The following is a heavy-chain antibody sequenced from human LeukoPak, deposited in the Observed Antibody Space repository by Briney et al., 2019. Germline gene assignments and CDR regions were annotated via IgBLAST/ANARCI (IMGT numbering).Heavy chain of an antibody. V-gene: IGHV4-59*08. CDR3: ARFKMTAVTD. J-gene: IGHJ4*02. Sequence: SETLSLTCTVSGGSISSYYWSWIRQPPGKGLEWIGYIYYSGSTNYNPSLKSRVTISVDTSKNQFSLKLSSVTAADTAVYYCARFKMTAVTDWGQGTLVTVSS. CDR1: GGSISSYY. D-gene: IGHD4-17*01. CDR2: IYYSGST.